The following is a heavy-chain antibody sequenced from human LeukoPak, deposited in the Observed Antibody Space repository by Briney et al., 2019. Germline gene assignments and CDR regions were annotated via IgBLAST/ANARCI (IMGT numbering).Heavy chain of an antibody. Sequence: GRSLRLSCAASGFTFSSYGMHWVRQAPGKGLECVADISYDGSNKYYADSVKGRFTISRDNSKNTLYLQMNSLRAEDTAVYYCAKDQGYEEAMTRGYFDYWGQGTLVTVSS. CDR3: AKDQGYEEAMTRGYFDY. D-gene: IGHD2-2*01. CDR1: GFTFSSYG. V-gene: IGHV3-30*18. J-gene: IGHJ4*02. CDR2: ISYDGSNK.